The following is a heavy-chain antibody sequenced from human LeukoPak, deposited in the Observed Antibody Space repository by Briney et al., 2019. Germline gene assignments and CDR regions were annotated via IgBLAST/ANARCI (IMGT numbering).Heavy chain of an antibody. CDR1: GFSFSSYS. D-gene: IGHD4-23*01. CDR3: AKEGRWLDS. V-gene: IGHV3-30*04. CDR2: LLYDGSHE. Sequence: GRSLRLSCAASGFSFSSYSMHWVRQAPGKGLEWVAELLYDGSHEFYADVVKGRFTISRDNSKNTLYPQINSLRAEDTAVYYCAKEGRWLDSWGQGTLVTVS. J-gene: IGHJ4*02.